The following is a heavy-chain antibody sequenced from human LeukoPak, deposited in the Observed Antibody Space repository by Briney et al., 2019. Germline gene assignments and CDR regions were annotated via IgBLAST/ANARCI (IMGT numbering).Heavy chain of an antibody. CDR2: ISAYNGNT. J-gene: IGHJ4*02. CDR3: ARGWEERAYPSYFDD. CDR1: GYTFTSYG. Sequence: ASVKVSCKASGYTFTSYGISWVRQAPGQGLEWMGWISAYNGNTNYAQKLQGRVTMTTDTSTSTAYMELRSLRSDDTAVYYCARGWEERAYPSYFDDGGQGTLVSVSS. D-gene: IGHD1-26*01. V-gene: IGHV1-18*01.